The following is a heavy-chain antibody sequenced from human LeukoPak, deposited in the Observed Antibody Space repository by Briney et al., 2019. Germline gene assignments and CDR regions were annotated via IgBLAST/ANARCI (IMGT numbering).Heavy chain of an antibody. CDR1: GLTFDDYA. V-gene: IGHV3-43D*03. D-gene: IGHD6-19*01. Sequence: GGSLRLSCAASGLTFDDYAMHWVRQAPGKGLEWVSLISWDGGSSYYADSVKGRFTISRDNSKNSLYLQMNSLRAEDTALYYCAKDSVAVTGTGNIDYWGQGTLVTVSS. CDR3: AKDSVAVTGTGNIDY. CDR2: ISWDGGSS. J-gene: IGHJ4*02.